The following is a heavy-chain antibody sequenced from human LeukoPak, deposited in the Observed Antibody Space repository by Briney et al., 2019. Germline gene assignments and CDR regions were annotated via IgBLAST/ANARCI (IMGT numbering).Heavy chain of an antibody. J-gene: IGHJ4*02. V-gene: IGHV3-33*01. CDR1: GFTFSSYD. CDR3: ARGGGYGPFDY. Sequence: GGSLRLSCAASGFTFSSYDMHWVRQAPGKGLDWVAIIWFDGSNKYYTDSVKGRFTISRDNSKNTVSLQMNSLRAEDTAVYYCARGGGYGPFDYWGQGTQVTVSS. CDR2: IWFDGSNK. D-gene: IGHD1-26*01.